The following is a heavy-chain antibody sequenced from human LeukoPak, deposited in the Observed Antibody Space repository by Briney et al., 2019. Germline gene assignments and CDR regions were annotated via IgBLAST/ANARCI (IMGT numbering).Heavy chain of an antibody. CDR3: AKEREAYCSGGSCYGSDKLFPADY. V-gene: IGHV3-23*01. CDR1: GFTFSSYA. CDR2: ISGTGGST. J-gene: IGHJ4*02. D-gene: IGHD2-15*01. Sequence: GGSLRLSCAASGFTFSSYAMTWVRQAPGKGLEWVSSISGTGGSTLYADSVKGRFTISRDNSKNTLYLQMNSLRAEDTAIYYSAKEREAYCSGGSCYGSDKLFPADYWGQGSLVTVSS.